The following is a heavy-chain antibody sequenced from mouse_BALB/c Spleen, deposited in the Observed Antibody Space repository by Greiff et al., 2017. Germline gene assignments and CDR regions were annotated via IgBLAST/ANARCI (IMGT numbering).Heavy chain of an antibody. J-gene: IGHJ4*01. D-gene: IGHD2-14*01. CDR3: ARDRYDGYYYAMDY. V-gene: IGHV5-4*02. Sequence: EVMLVESGGGLVKPGGSLKLSCAASGFTFSDYYMYWVRQTPEKRLEWVATISDGGSYTYYPDSVKGRFTISRDNAKNNLYLQMSSLKSEDTAMYYCARDRYDGYYYAMDYWGQGTSVTVSS. CDR2: ISDGGSYT. CDR1: GFTFSDYY.